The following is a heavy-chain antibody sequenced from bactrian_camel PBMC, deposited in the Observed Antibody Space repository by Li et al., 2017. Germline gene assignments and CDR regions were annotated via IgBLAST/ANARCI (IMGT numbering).Heavy chain of an antibody. D-gene: IGHD6*01. CDR1: EYDAAGNN. CDR3: AGSTMVVPGRGCGSKEYIY. CDR2: IHIDLGGT. J-gene: IGHJ4*01. V-gene: IGHV3S40*01. Sequence: VQLVESGGDSVQVGGSLRLSCVASEYDAAGNNVGWFRQAPGQEREGVASIHIDLGGTYVADSVKGRFTISPDNAKKTIYLQMNNLKPEDTAMYYCAGSTMVVPGRGCGSKEYIYWGQGTQVTVS.